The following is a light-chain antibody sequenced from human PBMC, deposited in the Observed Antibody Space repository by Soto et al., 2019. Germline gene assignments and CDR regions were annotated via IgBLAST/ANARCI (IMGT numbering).Light chain of an antibody. CDR3: QQYGASPTT. CDR2: GAS. CDR1: QSGTSNY. J-gene: IGKJ2*01. Sequence: EILLTQSPGTLSLSPGERATLSCRASQSGTSNYLAWYQQKPGQAPRLLIYGASSRATGIPDRFSGSGSGTDFTLTISRLEPEDFAVYYCQQYGASPTTFGQGTKVDI. V-gene: IGKV3-20*01.